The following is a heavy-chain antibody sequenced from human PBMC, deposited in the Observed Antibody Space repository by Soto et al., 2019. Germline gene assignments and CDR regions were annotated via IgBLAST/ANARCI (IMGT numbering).Heavy chain of an antibody. J-gene: IGHJ6*04. CDR2: IRRKTNNYAT. V-gene: IGHV3-73*01. CDR3: TRLPYYMHV. D-gene: IGHD2-21*01. CDR1: GFSFNDSG. Sequence: GGSLRLSCAASGFSFNDSGIHWVRQASGKGLEWVGRIRRKTNNYATAYAASVEGRFSISRDDSKNTAFLQMNSLKTEDTAVYYCTRLPYYMHVWGKAIMVTVSS.